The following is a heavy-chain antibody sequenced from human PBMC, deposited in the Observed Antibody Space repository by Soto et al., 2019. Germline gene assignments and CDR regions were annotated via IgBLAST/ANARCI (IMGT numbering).Heavy chain of an antibody. CDR3: DTDAYYHARRCDYCLDY. CDR1: GFTFSSYG. J-gene: IGHJ4*02. V-gene: IGHV3-30*03. Sequence: PGGSLRLSCAVSGFTFSSYGMHWVRQAPGKGLEWVAHISYDGSNEHYVDSVKGRFTISRDNSKNTLYLQMNSLRAEDTAVYYGDTDAYYHARRCDYCLDYWGQGTLVTVSS. D-gene: IGHD3-10*01. CDR2: ISYDGSNE.